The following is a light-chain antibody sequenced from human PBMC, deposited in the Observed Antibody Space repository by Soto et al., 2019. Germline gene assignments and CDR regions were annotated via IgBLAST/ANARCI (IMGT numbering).Light chain of an antibody. CDR3: QHYNSYSEA. J-gene: IGKJ1*01. CDR2: KAS. Sequence: DIQMTQSPSTLSGSVGDRATITCRASQTISSWLAWYQHKPGKAPKLLIYKASTLKSGVPSRFSGSGSGTGFTVIIISLQTDEFATYYCQHYNSYSEAFGHGTKVDLK. CDR1: QTISSW. V-gene: IGKV1-5*03.